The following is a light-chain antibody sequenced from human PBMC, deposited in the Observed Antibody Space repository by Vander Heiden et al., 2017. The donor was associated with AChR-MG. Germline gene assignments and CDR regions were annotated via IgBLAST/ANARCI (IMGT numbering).Light chain of an antibody. CDR2: GAS. V-gene: IGKV3-20*01. Sequence: EIVLTQSPGTLSLSPGERATLSCGASQSVSSNYLAWYQQKPGRAPRLLIYGASSRATGIPDRFSGSGSGTDFTLTINRLEPEDFAVYYCQQYGTSPQTFGHGTKVEIK. CDR3: QQYGTSPQT. CDR1: QSVSSNY. J-gene: IGKJ1*01.